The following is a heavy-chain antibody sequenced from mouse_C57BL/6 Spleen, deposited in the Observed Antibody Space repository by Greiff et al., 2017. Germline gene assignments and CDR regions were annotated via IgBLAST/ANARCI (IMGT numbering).Heavy chain of an antibody. V-gene: IGHV1-74*01. CDR2: IHPSDSDT. D-gene: IGHD1-1*01. Sequence: QVQLQQPGAELVKPGASVKVSCKASGYTFTSYWMHWVKPRPGQGLEWIGRIHPSDSDTNYNQKFKGKATLTLDKSSSTAYMQLSSLTSEDSAVYYCARNYGSSYTYVDYWGQGTTLTVSS. J-gene: IGHJ2*01. CDR3: ARNYGSSYTYVDY. CDR1: GYTFTSYW.